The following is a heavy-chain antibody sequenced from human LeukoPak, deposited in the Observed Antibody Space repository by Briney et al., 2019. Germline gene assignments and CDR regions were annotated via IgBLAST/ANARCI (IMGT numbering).Heavy chain of an antibody. CDR3: ARAGYSYGPQGGYYYYYYMDV. CDR1: GFTFDDYG. J-gene: IGHJ6*03. Sequence: PGGSLRLSCAASGFTFDDYGMSWVRQAPGKGLEWVSGINWNGGSKGYADSVKGRFTISRDNAKNSLYLQMNSLRAEDTALYYCARAGYSYGPQGGYYYYYYMDVWGKGTTVTVSS. V-gene: IGHV3-20*04. CDR2: INWNGGSK. D-gene: IGHD5-18*01.